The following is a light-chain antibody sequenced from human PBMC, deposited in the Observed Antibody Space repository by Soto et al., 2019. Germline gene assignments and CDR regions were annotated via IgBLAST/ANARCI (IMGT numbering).Light chain of an antibody. V-gene: IGKV3D-15*01. CDR1: QSFRGL. CDR3: QQYNNWPGK. J-gene: IGKJ1*01. CDR2: GAS. Sequence: EVVFTQSPVTLSLSPGERATLSCRASQSFRGLLAWYQQKPGQAPRLLIYGASSRATGIPDRFSGSGSGTAFTLTISSLQSEDFAVYYCQQYNNWPGKFGQGTKVAIK.